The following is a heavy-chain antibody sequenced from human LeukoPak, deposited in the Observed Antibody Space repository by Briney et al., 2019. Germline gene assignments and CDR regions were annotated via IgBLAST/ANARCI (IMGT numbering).Heavy chain of an antibody. CDR1: DFTFSTYW. V-gene: IGHV3-74*01. J-gene: IGHJ4*02. CDR2: INSDGGST. CDR3: VRAQYDFWSGLDY. Sequence: GGSLRLSCAASDFTFSTYWMHWVRQAPGQGLVWVSRINSDGGSTYYADSVKGRFTISRDNSKNTLYLQMSSLRTEDTATYYCVRAQYDFWSGLDYWGQGTLVTVSS. D-gene: IGHD3-3*01.